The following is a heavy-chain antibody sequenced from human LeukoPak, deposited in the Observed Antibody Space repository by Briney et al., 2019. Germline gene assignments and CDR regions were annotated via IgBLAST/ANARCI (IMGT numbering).Heavy chain of an antibody. CDR3: ARGTNGLRLLQVDY. V-gene: IGHV1-69*13. CDR2: IIPIFGTA. CDR1: GGTFSSYA. Sequence: ASVKVSCEASGGTFSSYAISWVRQAPGQGLEWMGGIIPIFGTANYAQKFQGRVTITADESTSTAYMELSSLRSEDTAVYYCARGTNGLRLLQVDYWGQGTLVTVSS. D-gene: IGHD2-8*01. J-gene: IGHJ4*02.